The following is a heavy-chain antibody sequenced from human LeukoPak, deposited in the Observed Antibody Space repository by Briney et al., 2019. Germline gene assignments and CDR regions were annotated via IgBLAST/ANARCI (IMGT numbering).Heavy chain of an antibody. D-gene: IGHD6-19*01. CDR3: ARDLAVAGHPFDY. V-gene: IGHV4-34*01. CDR2: INHSGST. Sequence: SETLSLTCAVYGGSFSGYYWSWIRQPPGKGLEWIGEINHSGSTYYNPSLKSRVTISVDTSKNQFSLKLSSVTAADTAVYYCARDLAVAGHPFDYWGQGTLVTVSS. CDR1: GGSFSGYY. J-gene: IGHJ4*02.